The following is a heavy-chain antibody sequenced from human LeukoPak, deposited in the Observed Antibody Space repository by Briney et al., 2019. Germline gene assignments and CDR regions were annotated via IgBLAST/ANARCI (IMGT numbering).Heavy chain of an antibody. CDR1: GYSFTNYW. J-gene: IGHJ4*02. V-gene: IGHV5-51*01. Sequence: GASLKISCKGSGYSFTNYWIGWVRQMPGKGLEWMGIIYPGDSDTSSSPSFQGQVTISADKSISTAYLQWSSLKASDTAMYYCARTPYDSSGYSFDYWGQGTLVTVSS. CDR3: ARTPYDSSGYSFDY. D-gene: IGHD3-22*01. CDR2: IYPGDSDT.